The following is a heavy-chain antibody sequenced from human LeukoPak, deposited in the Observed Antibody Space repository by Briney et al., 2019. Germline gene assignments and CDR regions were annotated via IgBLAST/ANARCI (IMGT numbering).Heavy chain of an antibody. J-gene: IGHJ4*02. CDR1: GGSISSSSYY. Sequence: SSETLSLTCTVSGGSISSSSYYWGWIRQPPGKGLEWIGSIYYSGSTYYNPSLKSRVTISVDTSKNQFSLKLSSVTAADTAVYYCARVTGVVNHQSYYFDYWGQGTLVTVSS. CDR3: ARVTGVVNHQSYYFDY. D-gene: IGHD1-14*01. CDR2: IYYSGST. V-gene: IGHV4-39*01.